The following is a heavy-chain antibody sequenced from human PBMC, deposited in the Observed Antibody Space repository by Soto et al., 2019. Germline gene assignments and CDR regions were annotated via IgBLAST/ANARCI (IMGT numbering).Heavy chain of an antibody. CDR2: TLYRSQWYF. CDR3: ASGINSAFDI. V-gene: IGHV6-1*01. Sequence: PSQTLSLTCAISGDSVSSNSVAWNWIRLSPSRGLEWLGRTLYRSQWYFDFAHSVKSRIIINPDTSGNQFSLQLNSVTPDDSGVNYCASGINSAFDIWGQGTMVTVSS. J-gene: IGHJ3*02. CDR1: GDSVSSNSVA. D-gene: IGHD1-1*01.